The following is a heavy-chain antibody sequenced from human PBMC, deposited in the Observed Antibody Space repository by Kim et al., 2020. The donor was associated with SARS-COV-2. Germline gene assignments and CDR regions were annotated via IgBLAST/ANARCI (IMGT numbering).Heavy chain of an antibody. Sequence: GGSLRLSCAASGFTFSSYDMHWVRQATGKGLEWISAIGTAGDTYYPGSVKGRFTISRENAKNSLYLQMNSLRAGDTAVYYCARVIKYSSGWYYWFDPWGQGTLVTVSS. V-gene: IGHV3-13*01. CDR2: IGTAGDT. CDR1: GFTFSSYD. D-gene: IGHD6-19*01. J-gene: IGHJ5*02. CDR3: ARVIKYSSGWYYWFDP.